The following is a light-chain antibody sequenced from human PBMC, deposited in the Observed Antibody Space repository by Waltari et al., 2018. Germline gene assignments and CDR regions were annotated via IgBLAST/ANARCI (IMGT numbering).Light chain of an antibody. CDR2: DAS. CDR1: QSVGKY. CDR3: QKYVNLPAT. V-gene: IGKV3-20*01. Sequence: EIVLTQSPGTLSLSPGQRANLPCRASQSVGKYLAWYQQKPGQAPRLLIYDASTRATGIPDRFSGSGSGTDFSLTISRLEPEDFAVYYCQKYVNLPATFGQGTKVEIK. J-gene: IGKJ1*01.